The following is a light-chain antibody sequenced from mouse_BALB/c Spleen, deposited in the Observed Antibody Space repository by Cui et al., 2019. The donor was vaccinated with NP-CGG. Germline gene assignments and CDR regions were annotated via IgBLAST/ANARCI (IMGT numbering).Light chain of an antibody. J-gene: IGLJ1*01. V-gene: IGLV1*01. CDR1: TGAVTTSNY. CDR2: GTN. Sequence: VVTQEYALTTSPGETVTLTCRSSTGAVTTSNYANWVQEKPDHLFTGLIGGTNNRAPGVPARFSGSLIGDKAALTITGAQTEDEAIYFCALWYSNHWVFGGGTKLTVL. CDR3: ALWYSNHWV.